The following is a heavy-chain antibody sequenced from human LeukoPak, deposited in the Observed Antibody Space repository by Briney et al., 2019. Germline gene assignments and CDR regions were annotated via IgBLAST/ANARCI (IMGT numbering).Heavy chain of an antibody. CDR3: ARDKGYYYDSSGYYGPDY. CDR2: LYSGGST. D-gene: IGHD3-22*01. J-gene: IGHJ4*02. Sequence: GGSLRLSCAASGFTVSSNYLSWVRQAPGKGLEWVSVLYSGGSTYYADSVKGRFTVSRDNSKNTLYLQMGSLRPEDMAVYYCARDKGYYYDSSGYYGPDYWGQGTLVTVS. V-gene: IGHV3-66*01. CDR1: GFTVSSNY.